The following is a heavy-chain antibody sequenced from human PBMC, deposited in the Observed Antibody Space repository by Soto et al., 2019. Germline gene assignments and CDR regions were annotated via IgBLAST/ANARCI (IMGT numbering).Heavy chain of an antibody. CDR1: GGTFSSYA. J-gene: IGHJ4*02. Sequence: ASVKVSCKASGGTFSSYAISWVRQAPGQGLEWMGGIIPIFGTANYAQKFQGRVTITADESTSTAYMELSSLRSEDTAVYYCARDGFGAWEMAHPGNPPPYFDYWGQGTLVTVSS. D-gene: IGHD3-10*01. CDR3: ARDGFGAWEMAHPGNPPPYFDY. CDR2: IIPIFGTA. V-gene: IGHV1-69*13.